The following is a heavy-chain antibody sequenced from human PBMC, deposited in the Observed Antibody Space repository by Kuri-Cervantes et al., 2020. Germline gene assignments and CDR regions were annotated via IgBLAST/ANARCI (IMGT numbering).Heavy chain of an antibody. D-gene: IGHD3-9*01. Sequence: LSLPCAASGFTFSSYAMHWVRQAPGKGLEWVAVISYDGSNKYYADSVKGRFTISRDNSKNTLYLQMNSLRAEDTAVYYCSRDRGYFDWLLDYWGQGTLVTVSS. CDR3: SRDRGYFDWLLDY. J-gene: IGHJ4*02. V-gene: IGHV3-30-3*01. CDR2: ISYDGSNK. CDR1: GFTFSSYA.